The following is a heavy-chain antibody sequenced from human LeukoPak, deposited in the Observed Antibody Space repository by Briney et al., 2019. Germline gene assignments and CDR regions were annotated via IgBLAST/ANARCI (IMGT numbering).Heavy chain of an antibody. V-gene: IGHV3-21*01. J-gene: IGHJ4*02. Sequence: TGGSLRLSCAASGFTFSSYSMNWVRQAPGKGLEWVSSISSSSSYIYYADSVKGRFTISRDNAKNSLYLQMNSLRAEDTAVYYCARDSRYYDSSGYGDYWGQGTLVTVSS. D-gene: IGHD3-22*01. CDR1: GFTFSSYS. CDR2: ISSSSSYI. CDR3: ARDSRYYDSSGYGDY.